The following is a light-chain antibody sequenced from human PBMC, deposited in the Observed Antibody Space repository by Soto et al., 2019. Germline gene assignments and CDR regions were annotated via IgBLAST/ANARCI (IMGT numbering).Light chain of an antibody. CDR3: QHYGGSPPNT. CDR2: DAS. Sequence: EVVLTQSPGTLYLSPGERATLSCGASQSISSNYLAWYQQKPGLAPRLVIYDASIRATGIPDRFRGSGSGTYFTLTISRLEPEDFAVYYCQHYGGSPPNTFGQGTRLQIK. V-gene: IGKV3D-20*01. CDR1: QSISSNY. J-gene: IGKJ2*01.